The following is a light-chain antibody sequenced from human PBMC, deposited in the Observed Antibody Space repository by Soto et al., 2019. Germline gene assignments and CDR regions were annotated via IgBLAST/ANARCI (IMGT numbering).Light chain of an antibody. V-gene: IGKV3-20*01. Sequence: EIVLTQSPGTLSLSPGERATLSCRASQSVSSSYLAWYQQKPGQAPRLLIYGASSRATGIPDRFSGSGSGTYFALTISRLEPEDFAVYSCQHYGSSPPYTFGQGTKLEIK. CDR3: QHYGSSPPYT. CDR2: GAS. J-gene: IGKJ2*01. CDR1: QSVSSSY.